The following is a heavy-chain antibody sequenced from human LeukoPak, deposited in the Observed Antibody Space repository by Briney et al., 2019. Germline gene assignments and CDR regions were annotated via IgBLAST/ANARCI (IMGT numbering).Heavy chain of an antibody. D-gene: IGHD2-15*01. J-gene: IGHJ5*02. V-gene: IGHV4-38-2*02. CDR1: GYSISSGYY. CDR3: ARAGAVVDNWFDP. CDR2: IYHSGST. Sequence: PSETLSLTCTVSGYSISSGYYWGWIRQPPGKGLEWIGSIYHSGSTYYNPSLKSRVTISVDTSKNQFSLKLSSVTAADTAVYYCARAGAVVDNWFDPWGQGTLVTVSS.